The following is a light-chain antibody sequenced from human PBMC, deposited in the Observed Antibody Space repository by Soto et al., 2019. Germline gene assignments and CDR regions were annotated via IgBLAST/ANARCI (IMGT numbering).Light chain of an antibody. Sequence: QSALTQPPSASGSPGQSVTISCTGTSSDVGGYNYVSWYQQHPGKAPKLMIYEVSERPSGVPDRFSGSKSSNTASLTVSGLQAEDEADYYCATWDDRLTGWVFGGGTKLTVL. CDR2: EVS. V-gene: IGLV2-8*01. CDR1: SSDVGGYNY. J-gene: IGLJ3*02. CDR3: ATWDDRLTGWV.